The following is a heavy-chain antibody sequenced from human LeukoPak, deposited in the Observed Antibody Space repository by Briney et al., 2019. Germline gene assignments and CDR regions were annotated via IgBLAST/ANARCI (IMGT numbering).Heavy chain of an antibody. D-gene: IGHD5-18*01. J-gene: IGHJ4*02. CDR1: GFTFSSYW. Sequence: GGSLRLSCAASGFTFSSYWMSWVRQAPGKGLEWVANIKQDGSEKYYVDSVKGRFTIPRDNAKNSLYLQMNSLRAEDTAVYYCARRTAMVLSRKGHFDYWGQGTLVTVSS. CDR3: ARRTAMVLSRKGHFDY. CDR2: IKQDGSEK. V-gene: IGHV3-7*01.